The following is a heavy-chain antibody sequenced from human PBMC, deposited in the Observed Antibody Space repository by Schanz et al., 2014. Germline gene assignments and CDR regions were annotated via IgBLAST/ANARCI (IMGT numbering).Heavy chain of an antibody. CDR1: GYTFTSYG. CDR3: ARFNSGSHSPPYYYYGMDV. V-gene: IGHV1-18*04. J-gene: IGHJ6*02. CDR2: ISDYNADT. D-gene: IGHD1-26*01. Sequence: QVHLVQSGSEVKKPGASVKVSCKASGYTFTSYGISWVRQAPGQGPEWMGWISDYNADTKYAQKVQGRVTMTTDTSTNTAYMELRSLTSDDTAVYYCARFNSGSHSPPYYYYGMDVWGQGTTVTVSS.